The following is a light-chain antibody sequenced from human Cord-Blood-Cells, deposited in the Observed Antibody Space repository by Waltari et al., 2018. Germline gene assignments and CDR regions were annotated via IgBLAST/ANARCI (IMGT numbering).Light chain of an antibody. CDR2: DAS. Sequence: EIVLTQSPATLSLSPGERATLSCRASQSVSSYLAWYQQKPGQAPRLLIYDASNRATGIPARFSGSGSGTDFTFTSSSLEPEDFAVYYCQQRSNWLITFGQGTRLEIK. V-gene: IGKV3-11*01. CDR3: QQRSNWLIT. CDR1: QSVSSY. J-gene: IGKJ5*01.